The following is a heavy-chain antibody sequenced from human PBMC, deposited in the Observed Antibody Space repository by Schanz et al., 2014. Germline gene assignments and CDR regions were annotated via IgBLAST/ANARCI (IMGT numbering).Heavy chain of an antibody. J-gene: IGHJ4*02. CDR3: ASSGAGYSSSWDFDY. CDR1: GDTFSKYN. Sequence: QVQLVQSGPEVKKPGSSVKVSCQAFGDTFSKYNIMWVRQAPGQGLEWMGRIIPILGIANYAQKFQGRVTITADKSTFTAYIDVSSLRSEDTAVYYCASSGAGYSSSWDFDYWGQGTLVTVSS. D-gene: IGHD6-13*01. V-gene: IGHV1-69*02. CDR2: IIPILGIA.